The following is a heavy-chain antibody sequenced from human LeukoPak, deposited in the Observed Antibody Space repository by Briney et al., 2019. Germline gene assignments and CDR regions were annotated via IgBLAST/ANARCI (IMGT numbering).Heavy chain of an antibody. V-gene: IGHV4-39*07. Sequence: SETLSLTCTVSGGSISSSSNYWGWIRQPPGKGLECIGSIHHSGSIYYNPSLKSRVTISVDTSKNQFSLKLSSVTAADTAVYYCARERGYGGDIDYWGQGTLVTVSS. CDR2: IHHSGSI. J-gene: IGHJ4*02. D-gene: IGHD4-23*01. CDR1: GGSISSSSNY. CDR3: ARERGYGGDIDY.